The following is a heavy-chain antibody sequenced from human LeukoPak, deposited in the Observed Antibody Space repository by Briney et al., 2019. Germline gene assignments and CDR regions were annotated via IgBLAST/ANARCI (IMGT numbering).Heavy chain of an antibody. Sequence: ASVKVSCEASGYTFTGYYMHWVRQAPGQGLEWMGRINPNSGGTNYAQKFQGGVTMTRDTSISTAYMELSRLRSDDTAVYYCARSVGGSGRDYFDYWGQGTLVTVSS. CDR2: INPNSGGT. CDR3: ARSVGGSGRDYFDY. V-gene: IGHV1-2*06. D-gene: IGHD3-10*01. CDR1: GYTFTGYY. J-gene: IGHJ4*02.